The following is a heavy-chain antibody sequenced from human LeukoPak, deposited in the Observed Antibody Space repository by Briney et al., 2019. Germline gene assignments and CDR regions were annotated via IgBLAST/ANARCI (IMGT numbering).Heavy chain of an antibody. CDR1: GYTFTGYY. Sequence: ASVNVSCKASGYTFTGYYMHWVRQAPGQGLEWMGRINPNSGGTNYAQKFQGRVTMTRDTSISTVYMELSRLRSDDTAVYYCARTPIVVVPAAIISSNWFDPWGQGTLVTVSS. CDR3: ARTPIVVVPAAIISSNWFDP. CDR2: INPNSGGT. D-gene: IGHD2-2*01. J-gene: IGHJ5*02. V-gene: IGHV1-2*06.